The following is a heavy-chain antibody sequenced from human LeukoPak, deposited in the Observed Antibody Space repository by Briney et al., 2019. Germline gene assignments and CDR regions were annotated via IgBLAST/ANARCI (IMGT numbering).Heavy chain of an antibody. CDR1: GFTFSSYA. D-gene: IGHD3-22*01. CDR3: VRDDDRPDNGRDH. CDR2: ISYDGSNK. Sequence: GGALTLSCAASGFTFSSYALHWVGQAPGKGLEWVAVISYDGSNKYYADSVKGRFNITRDNSKNTLYLQMNSLRAEDTGVYYCVRDDDRPDNGRDHGGQGTRVTVSS. V-gene: IGHV3-30-3*01. J-gene: IGHJ4*02.